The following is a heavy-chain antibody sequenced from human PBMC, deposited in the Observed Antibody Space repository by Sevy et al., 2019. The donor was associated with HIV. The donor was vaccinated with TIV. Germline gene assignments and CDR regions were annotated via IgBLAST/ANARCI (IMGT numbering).Heavy chain of an antibody. Sequence: GGSLRLSCAASGFTFNTYAMTWVRQAPGKGLEWVSAISYSGSKTHYADSVKGRFTISRDNSKITLYLQMNSQRAEATTGFHCAKDRVSGSYYSGDFDYWGQGTLVTVSS. CDR2: ISYSGSKT. CDR1: GFTFNTYA. V-gene: IGHV3-23*01. D-gene: IGHD3-10*01. J-gene: IGHJ4*02. CDR3: AKDRVSGSYYSGDFDY.